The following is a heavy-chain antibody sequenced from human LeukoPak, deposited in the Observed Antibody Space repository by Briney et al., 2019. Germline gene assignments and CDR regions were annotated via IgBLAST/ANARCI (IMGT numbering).Heavy chain of an antibody. D-gene: IGHD2-15*01. V-gene: IGHV4-59*01. Sequence: KSSETLSLTCTVSGGSISSYYWSWIRQPPGKGLEWIGYIYYSGSTNYNPSLKSRVTISVDTSKNQFSLKLTSVTAADTAVYYCARDLCSGGSCYPGWFDPWGQGTLVTVSS. CDR1: GGSISSYY. CDR2: IYYSGST. J-gene: IGHJ5*02. CDR3: ARDLCSGGSCYPGWFDP.